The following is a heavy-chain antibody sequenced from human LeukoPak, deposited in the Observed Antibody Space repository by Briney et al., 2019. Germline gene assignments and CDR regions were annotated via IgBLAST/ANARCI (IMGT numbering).Heavy chain of an antibody. V-gene: IGHV5-51*01. J-gene: IGHJ4*02. CDR2: IYPGDSDT. D-gene: IGHD3-22*01. CDR3: ARQNLYYYDSSGYSYYFDY. CDR1: GYSFTSYW. Sequence: GESLQISCKGSGYSFTSYWIGWVRQMPGKGLEWMGIIYPGDSDTRYSPSFQGQVTISADKSISTAYLQWSSLKASDTAMYYCARQNLYYYDSSGYSYYFDYWGQGTLVTVSS.